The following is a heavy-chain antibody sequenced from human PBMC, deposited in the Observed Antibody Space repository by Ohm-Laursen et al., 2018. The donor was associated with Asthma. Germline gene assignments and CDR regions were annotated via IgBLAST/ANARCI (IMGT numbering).Heavy chain of an antibody. CDR1: GFTFSFYT. D-gene: IGHD4-17*01. CDR2: IKGDSKKI. J-gene: IGHJ2*01. Sequence: SLRLSCAASGFTFSFYTMSWVRQAPGRGLDWLADIKGDSKKIYYADSVKGRSIISRDNAKNSLYLQMNNLRAEDSAVYYCARDTGSGDYDWYFDLWGRGTLVTVS. CDR3: ARDTGSGDYDWYFDL. V-gene: IGHV3-7*05.